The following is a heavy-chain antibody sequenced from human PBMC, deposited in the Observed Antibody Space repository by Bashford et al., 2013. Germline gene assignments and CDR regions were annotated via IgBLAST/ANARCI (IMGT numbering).Heavy chain of an antibody. Sequence: ASVKVSCKASGYTFTSYYMHWVRQAPGEGLEWMGAINPNPTDTTTTYAQKFEGRLTLSFDTSTRTVYMDLNSLRAEDTAVYFCARERRGPLVSQRLYYMDVWGKGTTVTVSS. CDR3: ARERRGPLVSQRLYYMDV. CDR1: GYTFTSYY. D-gene: IGHD3-10*01. V-gene: IGHV1-46*01. CDR2: INPNPTDTTT. J-gene: IGHJ6*03.